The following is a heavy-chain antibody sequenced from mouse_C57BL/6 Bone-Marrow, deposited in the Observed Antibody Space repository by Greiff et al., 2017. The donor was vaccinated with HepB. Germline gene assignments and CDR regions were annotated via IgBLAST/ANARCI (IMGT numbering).Heavy chain of an antibody. J-gene: IGHJ2*01. CDR3: TGGGGRGYFDY. V-gene: IGHV5-9-1*02. D-gene: IGHD3-3*01. CDR2: ISSGGDYI. Sequence: EVKVVESGEGLVKPGGSLKLSCAASGFTFSSYAMSWVRQTPEKRLEWVAYISSGGDYIYYADTVKGRFTISRDNARNTLYLQMSSLKSEDTAMYYCTGGGGRGYFDYWGQGTTLTVSS. CDR1: GFTFSSYA.